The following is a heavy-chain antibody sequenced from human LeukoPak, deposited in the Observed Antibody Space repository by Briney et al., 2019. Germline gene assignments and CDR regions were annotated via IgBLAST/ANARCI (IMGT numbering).Heavy chain of an antibody. CDR2: IFHSGST. CDR1: GGSISSSNW. CDR3: ARFGSSGYPFDY. J-gene: IGHJ4*02. V-gene: IGHV4-4*02. D-gene: IGHD3-22*01. Sequence: SETLSLTCAVSGGSISSSNWWSWVRQPPGKGLEWIGEIFHSGSTNYNPSLKSRVTISVDKSKNQFSLKLSSVTAADTAVYYCARFGSSGYPFDYWGQGTLVTVSS.